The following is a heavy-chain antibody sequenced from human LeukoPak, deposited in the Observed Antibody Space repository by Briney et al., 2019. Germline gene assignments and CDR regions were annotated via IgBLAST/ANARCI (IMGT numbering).Heavy chain of an antibody. D-gene: IGHD4-17*01. CDR2: IYPGDSDT. CDR3: ATKLHGDYFDY. V-gene: IGHV5-51*01. Sequence: GESLKISCKGSGYSFANYWIGWVRQMPGKGLEWMEFIYPGDSDTRYSPSFQGQVTLSADKSINTAYLQWSSLRASDTAMYFCATKLHGDYFDYWGQGSLVTVSS. J-gene: IGHJ4*02. CDR1: GYSFANYW.